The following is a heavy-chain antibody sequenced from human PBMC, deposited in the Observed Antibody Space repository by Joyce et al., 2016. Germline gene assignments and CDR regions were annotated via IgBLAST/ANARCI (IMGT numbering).Heavy chain of an antibody. Sequence: EVQLVESGGGLVQPGGSLRLSCAASGFSFSGYWIHWVRQAPGKGLVWGSRSNTDGSSTRFADSVKGRFTISRDNAKNTLYLQMNSLRAEDTAVYYCVRGISARPGGPNWFDPWGQGTLVTVSS. CDR1: GFSFSGYW. V-gene: IGHV3-74*01. D-gene: IGHD6-6*01. CDR2: SNTDGSST. J-gene: IGHJ5*02. CDR3: VRGISARPGGPNWFDP.